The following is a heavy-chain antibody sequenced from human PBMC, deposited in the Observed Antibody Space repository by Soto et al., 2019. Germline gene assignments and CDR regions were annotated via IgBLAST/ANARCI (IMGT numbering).Heavy chain of an antibody. CDR3: ARDPYYYDSSGYSYGSAFDI. J-gene: IGHJ3*02. Sequence: SEALSVPCTVSVGSISIYYWSWIRQPAGNGLEWIGRIYTSGSTNYNPSLKSRVTMSVDTPKNQFSLKLSSVTAADTAVYYCARDPYYYDSSGYSYGSAFDIWGQGTLVTVSS. CDR1: VGSISIYY. CDR2: IYTSGST. V-gene: IGHV4-4*07. D-gene: IGHD3-22*01.